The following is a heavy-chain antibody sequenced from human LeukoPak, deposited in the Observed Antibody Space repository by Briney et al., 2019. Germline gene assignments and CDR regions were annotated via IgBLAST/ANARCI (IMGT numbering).Heavy chain of an antibody. Sequence: GGSLRLSCAASGFTFSDYAMNWVRQAPGKGLECVSAISSGGGTTYYADSVKGRFTISRDNSKNTLYLQMNSLTAEDTAVYYCAKVEKNIVATTNFDYWGQGTLVTVSS. CDR1: GFTFSDYA. CDR2: ISSGGGTT. J-gene: IGHJ4*02. V-gene: IGHV3-23*01. D-gene: IGHD5-12*01. CDR3: AKVEKNIVATTNFDY.